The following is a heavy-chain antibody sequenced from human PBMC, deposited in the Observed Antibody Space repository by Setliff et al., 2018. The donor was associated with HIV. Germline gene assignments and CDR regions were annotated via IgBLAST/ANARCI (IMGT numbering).Heavy chain of an antibody. CDR3: ARHQGKYYDSSGYSGWFFDL. CDR1: GGSTSSYY. J-gene: IGHJ2*01. Sequence: SETLSLTCTVSGGSTSSYYWSWIRHPPGKGLEWIGYVYYTGSTNYNPSLKSRVTISIDTSKNQFSLKLSSVTAADTAVYYCARHQGKYYDSSGYSGWFFDLWGRGTLVTVSS. CDR2: VYYTGST. V-gene: IGHV4-59*08. D-gene: IGHD3-22*01.